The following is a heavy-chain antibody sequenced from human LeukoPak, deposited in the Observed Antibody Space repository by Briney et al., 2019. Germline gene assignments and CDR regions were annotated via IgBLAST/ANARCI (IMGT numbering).Heavy chain of an antibody. J-gene: IGHJ4*02. CDR2: ISEDGSET. Sequence: PGGSLRLSCAASGFTFSSFWMSWVRQAPGKGLDWVGVISEDGSETYYAESVEGRFTISRDNSKNSLYLQLNNLKPEDTAVYYCARDCCSRQGPFDSWGQGALVTVSS. CDR1: GFTFSSFW. CDR3: ARDCCSRQGPFDS. V-gene: IGHV3-30*13. D-gene: IGHD6-13*01.